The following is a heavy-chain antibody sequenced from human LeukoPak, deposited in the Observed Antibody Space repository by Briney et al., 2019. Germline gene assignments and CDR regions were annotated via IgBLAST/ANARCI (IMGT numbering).Heavy chain of an antibody. CDR3: ARDRNIAAAAHWFDP. J-gene: IGHJ5*02. CDR2: IIPIFGTA. D-gene: IGHD6-13*01. V-gene: IGHV1-69*06. CDR1: GGTFSSYA. Sequence: GSSVKVSCKASGGTFSSYAISWVRQAPGQGLEWMGGIIPIFGTANYAQKFQGRVTITADKSTSTAYMELSSLRSEDTAVYYCARDRNIAAAAHWFDPWGQGTLVTVSS.